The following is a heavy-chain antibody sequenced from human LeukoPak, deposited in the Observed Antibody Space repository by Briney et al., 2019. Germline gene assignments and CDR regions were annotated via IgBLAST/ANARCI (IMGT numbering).Heavy chain of an antibody. CDR1: GFTFSSYS. CDR3: AKGEYNTSPLDS. CDR2: ISSSSSYI. J-gene: IGHJ4*02. Sequence: GGSLRLSCAASGFTFSSYSMNWVRQAPGKGLEWVSSISSSSSYIYYADSVKGRFTISRDNAKNSLYLQMNSLRAEDTAVYYCAKGEYNTSPLDSWGQGTLVTVSS. D-gene: IGHD6-6*01. V-gene: IGHV3-21*01.